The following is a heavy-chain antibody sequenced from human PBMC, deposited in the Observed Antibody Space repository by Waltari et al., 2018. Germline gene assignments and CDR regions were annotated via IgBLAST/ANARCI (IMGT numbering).Heavy chain of an antibody. CDR2: IKSKTDGGTT. Sequence: EVQLVESGGGLVKPGGSLRLSCAASGFTFSNAWMNWVRQAPGKGLGWVGRIKSKTDGGTTDYAAPVKGRFTISRDNSKNTLYLQMNSLRSEDTAVYYCARSGLLGAFDIWGQGTMVTVSS. V-gene: IGHV3-15*07. J-gene: IGHJ3*02. D-gene: IGHD3-10*01. CDR3: ARSGLLGAFDI. CDR1: GFTFSNAW.